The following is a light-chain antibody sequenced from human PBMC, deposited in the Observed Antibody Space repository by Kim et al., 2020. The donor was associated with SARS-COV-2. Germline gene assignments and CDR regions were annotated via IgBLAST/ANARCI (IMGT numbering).Light chain of an antibody. CDR2: GAS. J-gene: IGKJ1*01. CDR3: QEYSKWPKWM. V-gene: IGKV3-15*01. Sequence: SPGERATLYVRASQSVGNNLAWYQQKPDQAPRLLIHGASTRATGTPARFSGSGSGTEFTLTISSLQSEDFAVYFCQEYSKWPKWMFGQGTKVDIK. CDR1: QSVGNN.